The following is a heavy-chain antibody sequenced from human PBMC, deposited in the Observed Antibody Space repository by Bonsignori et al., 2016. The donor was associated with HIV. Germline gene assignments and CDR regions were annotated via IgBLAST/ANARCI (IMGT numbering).Heavy chain of an antibody. Sequence: VRQAPGKGLEWVSGISWNSGSIGYADSVKGRFTISRDNAKNSLYLQMNSLRAEDTALYYCAKEGNPDSSGFDYWGQGTLVTVSS. CDR3: AKEGNPDSSGFDY. D-gene: IGHD3-22*01. J-gene: IGHJ4*02. V-gene: IGHV3-9*01. CDR2: ISWNSGSI.